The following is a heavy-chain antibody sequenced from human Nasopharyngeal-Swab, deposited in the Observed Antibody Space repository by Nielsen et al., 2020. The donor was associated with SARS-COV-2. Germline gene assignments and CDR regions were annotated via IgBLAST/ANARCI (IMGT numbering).Heavy chain of an antibody. CDR2: ISGSDYST. CDR1: GFTFNTYA. V-gene: IGHV3-23*01. J-gene: IGHJ6*02. CDR3: AKDRDSGDDSDDYYHYYGMDV. Sequence: GESLKTSCAASGFTFNTYAISWVRQAPGKGLEWVSVISGSDYSTKYADSVKGRLTISRDNSKNTVNLQMNSLRAEDTAIYYCAKDRDSGDDSDDYYHYYGMDVWGQGTTVTVSS. D-gene: IGHD5-12*01.